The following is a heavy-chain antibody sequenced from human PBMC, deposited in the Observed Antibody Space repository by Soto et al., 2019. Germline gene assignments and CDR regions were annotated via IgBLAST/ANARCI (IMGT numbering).Heavy chain of an antibody. J-gene: IGHJ4*02. D-gene: IGHD3-22*01. CDR1: NFTFNNTY. CDR3: STDYYDSSDYYYACDS. V-gene: IGHV3-15*07. Sequence: EVKLVESGGGMVKPGGSLRLSCAASNFTFNNTYMNWVSQAPGRGLEWVGRIKSKIDGGTRDYAAPVKGRFTISRDDSKGTLYLQMNSLKIEDTAVYYCSTDYYDSSDYYYACDSWGQGTLVTVSS. CDR2: IKSKIDGGTR.